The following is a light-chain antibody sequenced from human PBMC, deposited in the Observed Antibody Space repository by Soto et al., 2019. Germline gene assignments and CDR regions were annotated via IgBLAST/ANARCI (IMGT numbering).Light chain of an antibody. CDR2: EVT. V-gene: IGLV2-14*01. CDR1: GDDIGAYDY. J-gene: IGLJ2*01. Sequence: QSVLTQPASVSGSPGQSITISCAGTGDDIGAYDYVSWYQQHPGNAPKLLVYEVTNRPSGVSDRFSGSKSGNTASLTISGLQAEDEADYYCNSYTNSSAVVFGGGTKVTVL. CDR3: NSYTNSSAVV.